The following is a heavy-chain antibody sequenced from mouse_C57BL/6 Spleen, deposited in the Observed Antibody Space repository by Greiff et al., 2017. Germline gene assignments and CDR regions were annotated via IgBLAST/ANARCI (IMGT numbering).Heavy chain of an antibody. Sequence: QVQLQQPGAELVKPGASVKLSCKASGYTFTSYWMHWVKQRPGQGLEWIGMIHPNSGSTNYNEKFKSKATLTVDKSSSTAYMQLSSLTSEDSAVYYCATSLGSSYWYFDVWGTGTTVTVSS. CDR2: IHPNSGST. V-gene: IGHV1-64*01. J-gene: IGHJ1*03. CDR3: ATSLGSSYWYFDV. D-gene: IGHD1-1*01. CDR1: GYTFTSYW.